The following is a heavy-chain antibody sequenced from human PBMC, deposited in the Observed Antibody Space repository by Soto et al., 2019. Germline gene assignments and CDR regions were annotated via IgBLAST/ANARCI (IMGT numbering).Heavy chain of an antibody. D-gene: IGHD3-10*01. Sequence: GESLKISCKGSGYSFTSYWISWVRQMPGKGLEWMGRIDPSDSYTNYSPSFQGHVTISADKSISTAYLKWSSLKASDTAMYYCARLGPKNYYGSGSYLGYYYGMDVWGQGTTVTVSS. V-gene: IGHV5-10-1*01. CDR2: IDPSDSYT. CDR1: GYSFTSYW. CDR3: ARLGPKNYYGSGSYLGYYYGMDV. J-gene: IGHJ6*02.